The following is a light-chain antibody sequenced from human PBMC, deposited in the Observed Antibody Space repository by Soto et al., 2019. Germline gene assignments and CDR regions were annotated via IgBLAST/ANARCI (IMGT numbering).Light chain of an antibody. CDR3: QQSYSTPLT. J-gene: IGKJ4*01. CDR2: VAS. V-gene: IGKV1-39*01. Sequence: DIQMTQSPGALSASVGDRCTITFLASQSISSYLSWYQQKPGKAPKLLINVASTLQSGVPSRFSGSGSGTDFTLTINSLLPEDFATYYCQQSYSTPLTFGGGTKVDIK. CDR1: QSISSY.